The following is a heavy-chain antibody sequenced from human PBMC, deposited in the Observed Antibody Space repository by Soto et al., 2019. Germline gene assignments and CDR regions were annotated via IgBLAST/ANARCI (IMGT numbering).Heavy chain of an antibody. D-gene: IGHD5-12*01. CDR2: FDPEDGET. CDR3: ATNSGYDSDGAFDI. V-gene: IGHV1-24*01. CDR1: GYTLTELS. Sequence: SVKVSCKVSGYTLTELSMHWVRQAPGKGLEWMGGFDPEDGETIYAQKFQGRVTMTEDTSTDTAYMELSSLRSEDTAVYYCATNSGYDSDGAFDIWGQGTMVTVSS. J-gene: IGHJ3*02.